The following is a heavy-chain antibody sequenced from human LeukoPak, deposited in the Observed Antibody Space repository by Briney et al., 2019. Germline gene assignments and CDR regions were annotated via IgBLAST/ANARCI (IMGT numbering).Heavy chain of an antibody. CDR3: ARRPFPPTTVTTSYYYMDV. CDR2: INHSGST. J-gene: IGHJ6*03. V-gene: IGHV4-34*01. Sequence: SETLSLTCAVYGGSFSGYYWSWIRQPPGKGLEWIGEINHSGSTNYNPSLKSRVTISVDTSKNQFSLHLSSVTAADTAVYYCARRPFPPTTVTTSYYYMDVWGKGTTVTVSS. D-gene: IGHD4-11*01. CDR1: GGSFSGYY.